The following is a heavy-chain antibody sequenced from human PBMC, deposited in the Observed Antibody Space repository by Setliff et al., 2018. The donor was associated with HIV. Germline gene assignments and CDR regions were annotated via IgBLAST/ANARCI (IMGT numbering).Heavy chain of an antibody. CDR1: GYTFTNYN. CDR2: VNPSGGST. D-gene: IGHD6-13*01. J-gene: IGHJ4*02. V-gene: IGHV1-46*01. CDR3: ARPGIAAADYYFDY. Sequence: ASVKVSCKASGYTFTNYNIHWVRQAPGQGLEWVGMVNPSGGSTAYAQKFQGRVTIIRDTSTSTVYMDLSGLRSEDTAVYYCARPGIAAADYYFDYWGQGALVTVSS.